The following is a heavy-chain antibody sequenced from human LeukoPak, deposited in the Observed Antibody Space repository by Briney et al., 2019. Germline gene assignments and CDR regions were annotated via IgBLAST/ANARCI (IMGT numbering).Heavy chain of an antibody. CDR2: IGGSGTKT. V-gene: IGHV3-23*01. CDR3: AKDSQWKLFDD. Sequence: GGTLRLSCSASGFTFSTYGMTWVRQAPGKGLEWVSCIGGSGTKTYYADSVKGRFTISRDNSKNTLYLQMNNMRDEDTAVYYCAKDSQWKLFDDWGQGTLVTVSS. CDR1: GFTFSTYG. D-gene: IGHD6-19*01. J-gene: IGHJ4*02.